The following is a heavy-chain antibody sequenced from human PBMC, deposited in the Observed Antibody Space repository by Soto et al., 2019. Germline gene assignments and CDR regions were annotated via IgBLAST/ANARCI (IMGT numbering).Heavy chain of an antibody. CDR3: ARRGSASGYAYN. V-gene: IGHV4-39*01. D-gene: IGHD5-12*01. Sequence: QLQLQESGPGLVKPSETLSLTCTVSGGSISSSDYYWGWIRQPPGKGLEWIGSIYYHGNTYYNPSLKSRVTISLDTSKNQFSLRLSSVTAADTAVYYCARRGSASGYAYNWGQGTLVTVSS. CDR2: IYYHGNT. CDR1: GGSISSSDYY. J-gene: IGHJ4*02.